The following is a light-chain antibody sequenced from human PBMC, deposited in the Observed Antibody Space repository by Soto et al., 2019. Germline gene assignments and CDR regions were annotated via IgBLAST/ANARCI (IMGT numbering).Light chain of an antibody. CDR1: QSVSSN. CDR2: GSS. J-gene: IGKJ5*01. CDR3: QQYNNWPPIT. Sequence: EIVMTQSPVTLSVSPGERATLSCRASQSVSSNLAWYQQKPGQAPRLLIYGSSTRATGIPARVSGSGSGTEFTLTLSSLQSEDFAVYYCQQYNNWPPITFGQGTRLEIK. V-gene: IGKV3-15*01.